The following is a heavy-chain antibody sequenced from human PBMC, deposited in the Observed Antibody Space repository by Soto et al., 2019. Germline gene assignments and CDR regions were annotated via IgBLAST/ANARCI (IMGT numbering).Heavy chain of an antibody. Sequence: ASVKVSCKASGYTFTSYAMHWVRQAPGQRLEWMGWINAGNGNTKYSQKFQGRVTITRDTSASTAYMELSSLRSEDTAVYYCARGPITMIGYYFDYWGQGTLVTVS. CDR2: INAGNGNT. CDR3: ARGPITMIGYYFDY. D-gene: IGHD3-10*02. J-gene: IGHJ4*02. CDR1: GYTFTSYA. V-gene: IGHV1-3*01.